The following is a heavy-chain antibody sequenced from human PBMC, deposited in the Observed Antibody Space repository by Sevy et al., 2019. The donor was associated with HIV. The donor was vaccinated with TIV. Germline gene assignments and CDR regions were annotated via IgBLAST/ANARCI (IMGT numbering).Heavy chain of an antibody. V-gene: IGHV4-38-2*02. D-gene: IGHD5-12*01. CDR3: SREPRVRLDKVLTQVFDY. Sequence: SETLSLTCTVSGYSISSGSFWGWIRQPPGKGLEWIGSIYHGGDTHYNPSLKGRVTISMETSKNQFSLRLSSVTAAGTAVYYWSREPRVRLDKVLTQVFDYWGQGNMVTVSS. CDR1: GYSISSGSF. J-gene: IGHJ4*02. CDR2: IYHGGDT.